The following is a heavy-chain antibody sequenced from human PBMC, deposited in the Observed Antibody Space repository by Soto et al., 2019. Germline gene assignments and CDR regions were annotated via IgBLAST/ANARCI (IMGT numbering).Heavy chain of an antibody. CDR2: INAGNGNT. Sequence: GASVKVSCKASGYAFTSYAMHWVRQAPGQRLEWMGWINAGNGNTKYSQKFQGRVTITRDTSASTAYMELSSLRSEDTAVYYCARGLGLYYFDYWGQGTLVTVSS. CDR1: GYAFTSYA. D-gene: IGHD1-26*01. J-gene: IGHJ4*02. CDR3: ARGLGLYYFDY. V-gene: IGHV1-3*01.